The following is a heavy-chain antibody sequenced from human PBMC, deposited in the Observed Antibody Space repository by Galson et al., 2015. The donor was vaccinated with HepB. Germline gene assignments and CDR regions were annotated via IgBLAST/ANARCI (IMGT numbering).Heavy chain of an antibody. J-gene: IGHJ4*02. V-gene: IGHV3-48*04. CDR2: ISSSSSTI. CDR1: GFTFSSYS. Sequence: SLRLSCAASGFTFSSYSMNWVRQAPGKGLEWVSYISSSSSTIYYADSVKGRFTISRDNAKNSLYLQMNSLRAEDTAVYYCARDPPYYYGSGDRYWGQGTLVTVSS. CDR3: ARDPPYYYGSGDRY. D-gene: IGHD3-10*01.